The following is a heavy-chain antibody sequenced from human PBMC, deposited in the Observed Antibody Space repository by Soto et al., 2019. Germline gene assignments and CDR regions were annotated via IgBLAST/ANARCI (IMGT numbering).Heavy chain of an antibody. Sequence: ASVKVSCKASGYSFTNNDVSWVRQAPGQGLEWMGWISAYNGNTNYAQKLQGRVTMTTDTSTSTAYMELRSLRSDDTALYYCAREVVVPAAPGWLDPWGQGTLVTVSS. D-gene: IGHD2-2*01. V-gene: IGHV1-18*01. J-gene: IGHJ5*02. CDR3: AREVVVPAAPGWLDP. CDR1: GYSFTNND. CDR2: ISAYNGNT.